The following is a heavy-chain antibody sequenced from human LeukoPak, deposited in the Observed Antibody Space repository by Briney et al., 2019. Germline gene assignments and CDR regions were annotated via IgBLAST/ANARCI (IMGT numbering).Heavy chain of an antibody. CDR3: ARDKYYDFWSGYYTGEYYFDY. Sequence: ASVKVSCKASGYTFTSYYMHWVRQAPGQGLEFMGIINPSGRSTSYAQKFQGRVTMSRETSTSTVYMELSSLRSEDTAVYYCARDKYYDFWSGYYTGEYYFDYWGQGTLVTVSS. D-gene: IGHD3-3*01. CDR1: GYTFTSYY. J-gene: IGHJ4*02. V-gene: IGHV1-46*01. CDR2: INPSGRST.